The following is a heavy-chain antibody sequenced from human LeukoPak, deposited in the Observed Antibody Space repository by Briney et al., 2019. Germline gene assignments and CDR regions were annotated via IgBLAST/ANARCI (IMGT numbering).Heavy chain of an antibody. Sequence: SETLSLTCTVSGGSINSSSYYWGWIRQPPGKGLEWIGSIYYSGSTYYNPSLKSRVTISVDTSKNQFSLKLSSVTAADTAVYYCARVIGEMATIISHAFDIWGQGTMVTVSS. CDR1: GGSINSSSYY. D-gene: IGHD5-24*01. V-gene: IGHV4-39*07. CDR2: IYYSGST. CDR3: ARVIGEMATIISHAFDI. J-gene: IGHJ3*02.